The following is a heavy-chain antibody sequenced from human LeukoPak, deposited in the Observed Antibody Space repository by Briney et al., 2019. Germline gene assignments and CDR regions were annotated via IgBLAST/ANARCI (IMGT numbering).Heavy chain of an antibody. Sequence: GASVKVSCKASGGTFSSYAISWVRQAPGQGLEWMGGIIPIFGTANYAQKFQGRVTITADESTSTAYMELSSLRSEDTAVYYCARARRPKLEVPAAIDYYYYMDVWGKGTTVTVSS. CDR1: GGTFSSYA. J-gene: IGHJ6*03. CDR3: ARARRPKLEVPAAIDYYYYMDV. V-gene: IGHV1-69*13. CDR2: IIPIFGTA. D-gene: IGHD2-2*02.